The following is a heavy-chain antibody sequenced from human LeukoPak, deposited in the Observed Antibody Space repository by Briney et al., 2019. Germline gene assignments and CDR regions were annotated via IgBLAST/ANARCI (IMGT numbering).Heavy chain of an antibody. CDR2: IYYSGST. CDR1: GGSISSGGYY. Sequence: SETLSLTCTVSGGSISSGGYYWSWIRQHPGKGLEWIGYIYYSGSTYYNASLKSRVTISVDTSKNQFCLKLSSVTAADTAVYYCAGVDEALTFDYWGQGTLVTVSS. D-gene: IGHD3-9*01. V-gene: IGHV4-31*03. J-gene: IGHJ4*02. CDR3: AGVDEALTFDY.